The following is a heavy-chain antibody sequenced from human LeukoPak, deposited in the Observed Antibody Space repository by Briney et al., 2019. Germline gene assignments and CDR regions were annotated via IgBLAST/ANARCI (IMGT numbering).Heavy chain of an antibody. CDR3: VRHGDTDSCLAN. D-gene: IGHD2-2*01. CDR2: IYSGGST. Sequence: PGGSLRLSCAVSGFTVSSNYMSWVRQAPGKGLEWVSVIYSGGSTYYADSVKGRFTISRDNAKSSLYLQMNDLRAEDTAVYYCVRHGDTDSCLANWGQGTLVTVSS. V-gene: IGHV3-66*04. J-gene: IGHJ4*02. CDR1: GFTVSSNY.